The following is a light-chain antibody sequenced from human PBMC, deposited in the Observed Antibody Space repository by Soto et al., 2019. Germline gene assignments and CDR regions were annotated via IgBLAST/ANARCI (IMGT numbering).Light chain of an antibody. CDR1: KSVLYSSNNKNY. J-gene: IGKJ1*01. V-gene: IGKV4-1*01. CDR3: QQYYRPWT. Sequence: DIVMTQSPDSLAVSLGERATINCKSSKSVLYSSNNKNYLAWYQQKPGQPPKLLIYWASTRESGVPDRFSGSGSGTDFTLTISRLQAEDVAVYYCQQYYRPWTFGQGTKVEIK. CDR2: WAS.